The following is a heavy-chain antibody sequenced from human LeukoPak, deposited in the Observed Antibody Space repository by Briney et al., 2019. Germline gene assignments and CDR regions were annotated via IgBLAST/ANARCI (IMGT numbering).Heavy chain of an antibody. J-gene: IGHJ3*02. Sequence: GGSLRLSCAASGFTFSSYTMNWVRQAPGKGLEWVSSISSTSGYTYYADSVKGRFTNSRDNARRSLELHMSSLRVEDTAVYYCATTHHYYDSSGFYYSSDAFDIWGQGTMVTVSS. CDR2: ISSTSGYT. CDR3: ATTHHYYDSSGFYYSSDAFDI. V-gene: IGHV3-21*01. D-gene: IGHD3-22*01. CDR1: GFTFSSYT.